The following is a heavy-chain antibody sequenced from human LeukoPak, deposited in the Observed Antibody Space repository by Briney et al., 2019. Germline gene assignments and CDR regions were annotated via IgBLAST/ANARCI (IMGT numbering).Heavy chain of an antibody. Sequence: SETLSLTCTAYGGSFSGYYWSWIRQPPGKGLEWIGGIYYSGNTNYNPSLKSRVTISIDTSKNQFSLKLNSVTAADTAVYYCTRVRREKINGFDPWGQGTLVTVSS. CDR1: GGSFSGYY. J-gene: IGHJ5*02. CDR3: TRVRREKINGFDP. V-gene: IGHV4-34*01. CDR2: IYYSGNT.